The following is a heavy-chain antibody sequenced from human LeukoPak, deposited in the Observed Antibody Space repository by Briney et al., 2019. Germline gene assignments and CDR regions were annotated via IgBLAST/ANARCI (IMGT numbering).Heavy chain of an antibody. Sequence: GGTLRLSCAASGFTFSSYAMSWVRQAPGKGLEWVAFIRYDGSNKYYADSVKGRFTISRDNSKNTLYLQMNSLRAEDTAVYYCAKDGDYYDSSGYGAFDIWGQGTMVTVSS. D-gene: IGHD3-22*01. CDR3: AKDGDYYDSSGYGAFDI. V-gene: IGHV3-30*02. CDR1: GFTFSSYA. CDR2: IRYDGSNK. J-gene: IGHJ3*02.